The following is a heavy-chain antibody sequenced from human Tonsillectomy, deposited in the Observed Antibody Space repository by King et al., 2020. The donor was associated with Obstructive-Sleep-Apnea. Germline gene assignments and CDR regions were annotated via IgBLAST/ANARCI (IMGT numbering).Heavy chain of an antibody. D-gene: IGHD3-3*01. CDR3: SRGQAGVVIPPGGYYFDY. J-gene: IGHJ4*02. Sequence: QLQESGPGLVKPSQTLSLTCAVSGGSISSGGYSWIWIRQPPWKGLEWIGYIYYSGSTYYNPSLQSRVTISVDTSKNQFSLKLSSVTAADTSAYYCSRGQAGVVIPPGGYYFDYWGQGTLVTVSS. V-gene: IGHV4-30-4*07. CDR1: GGSISSGGYS. CDR2: IYYSGST.